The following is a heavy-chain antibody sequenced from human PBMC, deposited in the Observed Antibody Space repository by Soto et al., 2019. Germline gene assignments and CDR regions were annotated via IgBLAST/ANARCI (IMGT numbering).Heavy chain of an antibody. CDR1: GDSVSSNSAA. CDR2: TFYRSKWYN. D-gene: IGHD1-26*01. Sequence: QTLSLTCAISGDSVSSNSAAWSWIRQSPSRGLEWMGRTFYRSKWYNDYAVSVKGRITINPDTSKNLFSLQQNSVTPEDTAVYYCAKEGGNHYYYYAMDVWGQGTTVTVSS. J-gene: IGHJ6*02. V-gene: IGHV6-1*01. CDR3: AKEGGNHYYYYAMDV.